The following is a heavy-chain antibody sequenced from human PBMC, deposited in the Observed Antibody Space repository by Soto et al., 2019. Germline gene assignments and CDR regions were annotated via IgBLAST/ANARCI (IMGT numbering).Heavy chain of an antibody. Sequence: PGGSLRLSCAASGFTFDDYAMHWVRQAPGKGLEWVSGISWNSGSIGYADSVKGRFTISRDNAKNSLYLQMNSLRAEDTALYYCAKGYCSSTSCWVDYWGQGTLVTVSS. D-gene: IGHD2-2*01. J-gene: IGHJ4*02. CDR3: AKGYCSSTSCWVDY. CDR1: GFTFDDYA. V-gene: IGHV3-9*01. CDR2: ISWNSGSI.